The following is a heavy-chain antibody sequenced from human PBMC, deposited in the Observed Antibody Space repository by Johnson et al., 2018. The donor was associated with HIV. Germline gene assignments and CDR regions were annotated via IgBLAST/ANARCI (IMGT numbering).Heavy chain of an antibody. D-gene: IGHD3-22*01. J-gene: IGHJ3*02. V-gene: IGHV3-64*04. CDR2: ISSNGSST. CDR1: GFSFSSYD. Sequence: QVQLVESGGGLVQPGGSLRLSCTASGFSFSSYDMHWVRQAPGKGLQYVSGISSNGSSTDYADSVKGRFTIHRDNSKTTLYLQMNSLRAEDTARDYCAKVNRLLTYYYDSSGYHEGWGALDIWGQATMVIVSS. CDR3: AKVNRLLTYYYDSSGYHEGWGALDI.